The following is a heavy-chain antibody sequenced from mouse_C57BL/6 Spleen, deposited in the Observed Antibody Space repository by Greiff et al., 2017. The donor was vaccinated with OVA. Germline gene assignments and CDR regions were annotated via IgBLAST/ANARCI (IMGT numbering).Heavy chain of an antibody. Sequence: EVQLQQSGPELVKPGASVKISCKASGYTFTDYYMNWVKQSHGKSLEWIGDINPNNGGTSYNQKFKGKATLTVDKSSSTAYMELRSLTSEDSAVYYSGRNLMDYWGQGTSVTVSS. CDR1: GYTFTDYY. CDR3: GRNLMDY. V-gene: IGHV1-26*01. CDR2: INPNNGGT. J-gene: IGHJ4*01.